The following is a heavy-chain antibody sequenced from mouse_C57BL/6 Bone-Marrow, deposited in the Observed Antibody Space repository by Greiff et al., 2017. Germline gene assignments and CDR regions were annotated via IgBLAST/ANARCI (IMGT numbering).Heavy chain of an antibody. CDR2: IYPGNSDT. CDR3: TKSILWHYWGFDV. CDR1: GYTFTSYW. D-gene: IGHD1-1*02. J-gene: IGHJ1*03. V-gene: IGHV1-5*01. Sequence: EVQLQQSGPVLARPGASVKMSCKTSGYTFTSYWMHWVKQRPGQGLEWIGAIYPGNSDTSYNQKFKGKAKLTAVTSASTANMEIMSLTNVDSAVYYVTKSILWHYWGFDVWGTGTTVTVSS.